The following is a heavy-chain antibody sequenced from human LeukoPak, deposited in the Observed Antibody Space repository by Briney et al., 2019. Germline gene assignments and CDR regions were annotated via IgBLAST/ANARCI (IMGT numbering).Heavy chain of an antibody. CDR2: ISSSGSV. CDR3: ARIPLGYSGAYYFDY. D-gene: IGHD5-12*01. V-gene: IGHV4-4*09. Sequence: SETLSLTCTVSRGSISGSIRSYYWSWLRQPPGKGLEWIGYISSSGSVNDNPSLRSRVTISVDTSKNQFFLNLSSVSAADTAVYYCARIPLGYSGAYYFDYWGRGTLVTVSP. CDR1: RGSISGSIRSYY. J-gene: IGHJ4*02.